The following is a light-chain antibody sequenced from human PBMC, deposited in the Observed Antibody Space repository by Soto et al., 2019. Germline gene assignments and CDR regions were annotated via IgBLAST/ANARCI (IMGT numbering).Light chain of an antibody. CDR3: QQYYDTLT. Sequence: DIQMTQSPSSLSASVGDTVTITCRASQDISNYLAWFQQKPGEAPKLLIYGPSTLESGVPSRFSGGKSGTDFTLTISGLQPEDVAIYYCQQYYDTLTFGGGTKVEI. CDR2: GPS. J-gene: IGKJ4*01. CDR1: QDISNY. V-gene: IGKV1-27*01.